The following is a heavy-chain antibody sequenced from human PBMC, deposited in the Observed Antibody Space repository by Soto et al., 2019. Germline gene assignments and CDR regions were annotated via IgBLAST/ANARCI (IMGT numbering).Heavy chain of an antibody. D-gene: IGHD1-26*01. CDR1: GFALTNIG. CDR2: ISAYNGNT. Sequence: SVKVSCKASGFALTNIGISWVRQAPGQGLEWMGWISAYNGNTNYAQNFQGRVTMTTDTSTSTAYMELRSLRSDDTAVYYCARVVGALGHWFDPWGQGTLVTVSS. J-gene: IGHJ5*02. V-gene: IGHV1-18*01. CDR3: ARVVGALGHWFDP.